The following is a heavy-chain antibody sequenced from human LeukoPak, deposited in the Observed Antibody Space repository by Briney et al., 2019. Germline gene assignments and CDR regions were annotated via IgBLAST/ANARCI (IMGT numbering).Heavy chain of an antibody. J-gene: IGHJ3*01. CDR3: VRDPLGIGPAFDV. CDR2: ISHDETQI. V-gene: IGHV3-30-3*01. D-gene: IGHD7-27*01. Sequence: PGGSLRLSCVASGFTFRGYVMNWVRQAPGKGLVWLALISHDETQILYAGSVKGRFTISRDNSKSALYLQMNSLRADDTALYYCVRDPLGIGPAFDVWGQGTMVTVSS. CDR1: GFTFRGYV.